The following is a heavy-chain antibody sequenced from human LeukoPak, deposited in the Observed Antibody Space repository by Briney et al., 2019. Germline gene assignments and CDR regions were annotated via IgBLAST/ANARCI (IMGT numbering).Heavy chain of an antibody. CDR1: GGSFSGYY. CDR3: ARNGATVTTSIDY. Sequence: SETLSLTCAVYGGSFSGYYWSWIRQPAGKGLEWIGRIYTSGSTNYNPSLKSRVTMSVDTSKNQFSLKLSSVTAADTAVYYCARNGATVTTSIDYWGQGTLVTVSS. V-gene: IGHV4-59*10. CDR2: IYTSGST. D-gene: IGHD4-17*01. J-gene: IGHJ4*02.